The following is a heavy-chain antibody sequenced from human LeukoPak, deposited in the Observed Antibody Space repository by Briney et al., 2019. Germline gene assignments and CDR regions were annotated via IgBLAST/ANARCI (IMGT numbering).Heavy chain of an antibody. CDR2: IYHSGST. J-gene: IGHJ4*02. CDR3: ARGGLAFGGN. V-gene: IGHV4-4*02. CDR1: GFTFSSYSM. D-gene: IGHD1-14*01. Sequence: GSLRLSCAASGFTFSSYSMNWVRQAPGKGLEWIGEIYHSGSTNYNPSLKSRVTISVDKSKNQFSLKLSSVTTADTAVYYCARGGLAFGGNWGQGTLVTVSS.